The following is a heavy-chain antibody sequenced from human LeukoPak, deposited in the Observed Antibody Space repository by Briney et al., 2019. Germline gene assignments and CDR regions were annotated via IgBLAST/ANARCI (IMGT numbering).Heavy chain of an antibody. D-gene: IGHD5-24*01. CDR2: INQDASQK. CDR3: VRSLGGGSY. Sequence: GGSLRLSCAASGFTFSNYWMSWVRQAPGKGLQWVANINQDASQKYYLDSVKGRFTISRDNAKNSLYLQMNSLRVEDTAIYYCVRSLGGGSYWGQGTLVIVSP. CDR1: GFTFSNYW. V-gene: IGHV3-7*03. J-gene: IGHJ4*02.